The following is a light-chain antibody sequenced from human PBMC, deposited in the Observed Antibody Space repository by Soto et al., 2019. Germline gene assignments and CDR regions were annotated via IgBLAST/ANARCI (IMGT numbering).Light chain of an antibody. Sequence: QSVLTQSPSASASLGASVKLTCTLSSGHSNYAIAWHQQLPEKGTRYLMKVNSDGSHSKGDGIPDRFSGSSSGAERYLTISSLQSEDEADYYCQTWDTGIVLFGGGTKLTVL. CDR2: VNSDGSH. J-gene: IGLJ2*01. CDR1: SGHSNYA. CDR3: QTWDTGIVL. V-gene: IGLV4-69*01.